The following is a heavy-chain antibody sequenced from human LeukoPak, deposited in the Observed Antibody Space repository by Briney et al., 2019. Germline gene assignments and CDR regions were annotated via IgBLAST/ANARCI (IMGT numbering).Heavy chain of an antibody. J-gene: IGHJ4*02. D-gene: IGHD3-22*01. CDR1: GFNFSSAW. V-gene: IGHV3-15*01. CDR2: IISRTSGRAT. Sequence: GGSLRLSCTASGFNFSSAWRTWARQAPGKGLEWVGRIISRTSGRATDYAAPVRGRFTISRDDSQNTLHLQMNSLKTEDTAVYYCTTYRYSHDVIGYSYFDYWGQGTPVTVSS. CDR3: TTYRYSHDVIGYSYFDY.